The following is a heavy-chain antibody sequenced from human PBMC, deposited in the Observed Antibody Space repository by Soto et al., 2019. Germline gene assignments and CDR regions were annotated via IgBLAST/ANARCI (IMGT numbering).Heavy chain of an antibody. CDR2: INHTGGT. CDR3: ATRITCVGLLIPPFDP. CDR1: GGSVNRYY. Sequence: SETLSLTCAVYGGSVNRYYWNWIRQPPGKGLEWIGEINHTGGTHYNPSLKSRVTMSVDTSKNQFSLRLSCVTAAVTAIYYCATRITCVGLLIPPFDPWGQGTQVTVS. D-gene: IGHD1-20*01. V-gene: IGHV4-34*01. J-gene: IGHJ5*02.